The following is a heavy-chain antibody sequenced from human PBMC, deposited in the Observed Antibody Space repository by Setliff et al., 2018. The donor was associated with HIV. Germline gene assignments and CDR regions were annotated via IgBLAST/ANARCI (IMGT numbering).Heavy chain of an antibody. Sequence: SETLSLTCSVSGAFTTSSLYSWGWFRQSPGKGLEWIGTIFYSGTTTYNPSLKSRITISVDTSKNQFSLELTSVTAADTAVYYCARHDCGGDCSINWFDPWGQGTLVTVSS. D-gene: IGHD2-21*02. CDR1: GAFTTSSLYS. CDR3: ARHDCGGDCSINWFDP. J-gene: IGHJ5*02. V-gene: IGHV4-39*01. CDR2: IFYSGTT.